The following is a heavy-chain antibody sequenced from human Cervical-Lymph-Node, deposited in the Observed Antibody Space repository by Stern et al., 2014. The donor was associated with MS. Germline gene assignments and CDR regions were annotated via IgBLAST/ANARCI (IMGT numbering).Heavy chain of an antibody. V-gene: IGHV3-33*01. CDR3: AREGGNTAEYFQH. D-gene: IGHD4-23*01. J-gene: IGHJ1*01. Sequence: VQLVESGGGVVQPGRSLRRSCAASGFTFSSSGMHWVRQAPGKGLEWLAIIWYDGSNRYYAESVKGRFTISRDNSKNTLYLQMNSLRAEDTAVYYCAREGGNTAEYFQHWGQGTLVTVSS. CDR2: IWYDGSNR. CDR1: GFTFSSSG.